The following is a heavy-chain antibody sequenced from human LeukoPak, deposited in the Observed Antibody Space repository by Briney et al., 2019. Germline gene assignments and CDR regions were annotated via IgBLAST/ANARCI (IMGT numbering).Heavy chain of an antibody. Sequence: GGSLRLSCAASGFTFSRNSMNWVRQAPGKGLEWVSYISSSSGIYYADSVKGRFTISRDNAKNALYLQMNSLRAEDTAVYYCARDDVGYFDYWGQGSLVTVSP. V-gene: IGHV3-48*01. CDR1: GFTFSRNS. CDR2: ISSSSGI. D-gene: IGHD1-26*01. CDR3: ARDDVGYFDY. J-gene: IGHJ4*02.